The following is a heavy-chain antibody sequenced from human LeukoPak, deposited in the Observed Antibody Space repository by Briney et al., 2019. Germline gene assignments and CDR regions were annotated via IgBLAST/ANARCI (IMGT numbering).Heavy chain of an antibody. J-gene: IGHJ5*02. D-gene: IGHD2-21*02. CDR3: RVCGGDCSLIDT. V-gene: IGHV3-53*01. CDR2: ISRDGST. CDR1: DLPVRSNY. Sequence: GGSLRLSCAASDLPVRSNYMSRVRQAPGKGLECVSYISRDGSTTYAASVKGRFTTSRDNSGNTLYLQMNNLKTEDTAVYYCRVCGGDCSLIDTWGQGTLVTVSS.